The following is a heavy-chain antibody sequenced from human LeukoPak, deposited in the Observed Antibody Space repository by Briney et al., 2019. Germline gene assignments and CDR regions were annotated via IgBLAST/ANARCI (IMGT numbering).Heavy chain of an antibody. CDR3: ASRATVTIDY. V-gene: IGHV4-34*01. CDR1: GGSFSGYY. D-gene: IGHD4-17*01. Sequence: SETLSLTCAVSGGSFSGYYWTWIRQPSGKGLEWIGEINHSGSANYNPSLKSRVTISLDTSKNQFSLKLSSVTAADTAVYYCASRATVTIDYWGQGTLVTVSS. J-gene: IGHJ4*02. CDR2: INHSGSA.